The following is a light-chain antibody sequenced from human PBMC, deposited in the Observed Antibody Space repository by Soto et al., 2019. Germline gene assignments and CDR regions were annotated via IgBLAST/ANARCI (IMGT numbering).Light chain of an antibody. CDR1: HRLLYGDGKTY. CDR2: DAS. V-gene: IGKV2D-29*01. Sequence: VLTHAPLSLSFTPGQQASMSCKSSHRLLYGDGKTYLDWYLQRPGQPPRLLIYDASNRFSGVPDRFSGSGSGTDFTLKISRVEAEDVGVYYCMQRTHVPITFGQGTRLEIK. CDR3: MQRTHVPIT. J-gene: IGKJ5*01.